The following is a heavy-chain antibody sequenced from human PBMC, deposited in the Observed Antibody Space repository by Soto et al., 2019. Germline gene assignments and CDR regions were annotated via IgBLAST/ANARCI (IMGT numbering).Heavy chain of an antibody. CDR2: IYSGGST. CDR3: ASGPWKGLEYSGYDTREEALGYYYYYMDV. V-gene: IGHV3-66*01. CDR1: GFTVSSNY. Sequence: GESLKISCAASGFTVSSNYMSWVRQAPGKGLEWVSVIYSGGSTYYADSVKGRFTISRDNSKNTLYLQMNSLRAEDTAVYYCASGPWKGLEYSGYDTREEALGYYYYYMDVWGKGTTVTVSS. D-gene: IGHD5-12*01. J-gene: IGHJ6*03.